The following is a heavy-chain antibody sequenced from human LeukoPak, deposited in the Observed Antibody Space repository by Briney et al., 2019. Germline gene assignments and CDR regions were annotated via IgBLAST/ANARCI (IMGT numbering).Heavy chain of an antibody. CDR3: ARAVADFDY. CDR1: GYTFTSYG. Sequence: GASVKVSCKASGYTFTSYGISWVRQAPGQGLEWMGWISAYNGNTNYAQKLQGRVTMTRDTSTSTVYMVLSSLRSEDTAVYYCARAVADFDYWGQGTLVTVSS. V-gene: IGHV1-18*01. CDR2: ISAYNGNT. D-gene: IGHD6-19*01. J-gene: IGHJ4*02.